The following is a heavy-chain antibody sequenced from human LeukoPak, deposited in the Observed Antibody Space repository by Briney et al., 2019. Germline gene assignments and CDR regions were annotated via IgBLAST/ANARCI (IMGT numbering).Heavy chain of an antibody. CDR2: ISSSSSYI. V-gene: IGHV3-21*01. CDR1: GFTVSSNY. CDR3: ARGGFDY. Sequence: GGSLRLSCAASGFTVSSNYMSWVRQAPGKGLEWVSSISSSSSYIYYADSVKGRFTISRDNAKNSLYLQMNSLRAEDTAVYYCARGGFDYWGQGTLVTVSS. J-gene: IGHJ4*02.